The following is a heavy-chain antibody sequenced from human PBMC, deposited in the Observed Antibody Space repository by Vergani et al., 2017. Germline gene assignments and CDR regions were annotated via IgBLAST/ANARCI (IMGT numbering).Heavy chain of an antibody. CDR1: GGSISSYY. D-gene: IGHD3-10*01. CDR2: INHSGST. CDR3: ARTSNYYGSGKFDY. V-gene: IGHV4-34*01. Sequence: QVQLQESGPGLVKPSETLSLTCTVSGGSISSYYWSWIRQPPGKGLEWIGEINHSGSTNYNPSLKSRVTISVDTSKNQFSLKLSSVTAADTAVYYCARTSNYYGSGKFDYWGQGTLVTVSS. J-gene: IGHJ4*02.